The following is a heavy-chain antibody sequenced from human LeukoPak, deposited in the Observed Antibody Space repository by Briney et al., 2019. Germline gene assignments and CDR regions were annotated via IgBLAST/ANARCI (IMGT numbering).Heavy chain of an antibody. J-gene: IGHJ4*02. V-gene: IGHV3-30*09. D-gene: IGHD6-13*01. CDR3: ARDWYSSNWYGNSFDY. CDR1: GFTFSSYA. CDR2: ISKDGSNK. Sequence: PGGSLRPSCVASGFTFSSYAMHWVRQAPGKGLEWVAVISKDGSNKYYADSVKGRFAISRDNSKNTLYLQMNSLRADDTALYYCARDWYSSNWYGNSFDYWGQGTLVSVSS.